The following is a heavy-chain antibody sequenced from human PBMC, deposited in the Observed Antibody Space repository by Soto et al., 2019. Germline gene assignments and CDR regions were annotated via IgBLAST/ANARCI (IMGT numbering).Heavy chain of an antibody. Sequence: QVQLQQWGAGLLKPSETLSLTCAVYGGSFSGYYWSWIRQPPGKGPEWIGEINHSGSTNYNPSLKSRVTISVDTSKNQFSLKLSSVTAADTAVYYCARVSGWPGTFDPWGQGTLVTVSS. V-gene: IGHV4-34*01. D-gene: IGHD6-19*01. J-gene: IGHJ5*02. CDR2: INHSGST. CDR1: GGSFSGYY. CDR3: ARVSGWPGTFDP.